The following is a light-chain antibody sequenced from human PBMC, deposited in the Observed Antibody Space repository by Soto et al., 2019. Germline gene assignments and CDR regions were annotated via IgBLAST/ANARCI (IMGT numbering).Light chain of an antibody. Sequence: DFQMTQSPSSLSASVGDRVTIACRASQSISSNLNWYQLKPGKAPKLLIHSTSNLRSGVPSRFSGSGSGTDFTLPINGLQPEDFATYFCQQSYSTPTFGPGTRVDI. CDR2: STS. V-gene: IGKV1-39*01. J-gene: IGKJ3*01. CDR1: QSISSN. CDR3: QQSYSTPT.